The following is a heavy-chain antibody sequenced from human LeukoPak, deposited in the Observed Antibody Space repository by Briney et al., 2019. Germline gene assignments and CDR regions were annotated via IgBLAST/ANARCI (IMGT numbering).Heavy chain of an antibody. CDR3: ARPGERSRRDWNLDQ. CDR2: VYPRDSDT. CDR1: GYRFSNYW. J-gene: IGHJ4*02. V-gene: IGHV5-51*01. Sequence: GESLKISCKASGYRFSNYWIGWVRQVPGKGLEWMGIVYPRDSDTRYSPSAQAQVTISADKSISTAYLQWSSLKASDTAVYYCARPGERSRRDWNLDQWGQGTLVTVSS. D-gene: IGHD1-1*01.